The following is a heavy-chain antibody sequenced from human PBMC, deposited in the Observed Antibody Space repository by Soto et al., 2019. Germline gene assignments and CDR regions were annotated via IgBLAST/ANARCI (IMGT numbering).Heavy chain of an antibody. CDR1: GFTVSSNY. D-gene: IGHD3-16*01. Sequence: VQLVESGGGLVQPGGSLRLSCAASGFTVSSNYMSWVRQAPGKGLEWVSVIYSGGSTYYADSVKGRFTISRDNSKNTLYLQMNSLRAEDTAVYYCARETFPAVSGGAYFDYWGQGTLVTVSS. J-gene: IGHJ4*02. CDR3: ARETFPAVSGGAYFDY. V-gene: IGHV3-66*01. CDR2: IYSGGST.